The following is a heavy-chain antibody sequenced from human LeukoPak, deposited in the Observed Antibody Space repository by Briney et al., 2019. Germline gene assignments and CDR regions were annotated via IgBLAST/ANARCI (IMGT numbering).Heavy chain of an antibody. V-gene: IGHV3-20*04. CDR2: INWNGGST. CDR1: GFSFGDYG. Sequence: GGSLRLSCAASGFSFGDYGMSWVRQAPGKGLEWVSGINWNGGSTGYVDSVKGRFTISRDNAKNSLYLQMNSLRAEDTALYYCARETGWFGEYKFWGQGTLVTVSS. J-gene: IGHJ4*02. CDR3: ARETGWFGEYKF. D-gene: IGHD3-10*01.